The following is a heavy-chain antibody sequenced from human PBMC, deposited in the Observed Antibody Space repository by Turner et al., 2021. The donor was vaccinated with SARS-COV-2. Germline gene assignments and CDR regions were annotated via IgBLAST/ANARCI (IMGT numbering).Heavy chain of an antibody. D-gene: IGHD3-10*01. Sequence: QLQLQESGPGLVQPSETLSLTCTVSGGPISSSSYYWGWIRQPPGKGLEWIGSIYYSGSTYYNPSLKSRVTKSVDTSKNQFSLKLSSVTAADTAVYYCAGERRITMVRGVLTYYYGMDVWGQGTTVTVSS. CDR3: AGERRITMVRGVLTYYYGMDV. CDR2: IYYSGST. J-gene: IGHJ6*02. V-gene: IGHV4-39*01. CDR1: GGPISSSSYY.